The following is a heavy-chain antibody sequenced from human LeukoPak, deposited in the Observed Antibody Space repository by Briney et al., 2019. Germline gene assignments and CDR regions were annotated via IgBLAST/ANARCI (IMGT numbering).Heavy chain of an antibody. CDR2: IYPGDSDT. J-gene: IGHJ4*02. CDR1: GYSFASYW. Sequence: GESLKISCKGSGYSFASYWIVWVRQMPGKGLECMGIIYPGDSDTRYRPSFQGQVTISADKSISTAYLQWSALKTSDTAMYYCATATTRGSPHYFDYWGQGTLVTVSS. D-gene: IGHD1-26*01. V-gene: IGHV5-51*01. CDR3: ATATTRGSPHYFDY.